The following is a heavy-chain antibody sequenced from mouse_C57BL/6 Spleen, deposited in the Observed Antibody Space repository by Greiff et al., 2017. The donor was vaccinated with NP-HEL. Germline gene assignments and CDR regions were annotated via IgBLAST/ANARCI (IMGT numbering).Heavy chain of an antibody. J-gene: IGHJ1*03. CDR3: VHGSSYSYWYFDV. CDR2: IYPGNSDT. CDR1: GYTFTSYW. Sequence: VQLQQSGTVLARPGASVKMSCKTSGYTFTSYWMHWVKQRPGQGLEWIGAIYPGNSDTSYNQKFKGKAKLTAVTSASTAYMELSSLTNEDSAVYYCVHGSSYSYWYFDVWGTGTTVTVSS. V-gene: IGHV1-5*01. D-gene: IGHD1-1*01.